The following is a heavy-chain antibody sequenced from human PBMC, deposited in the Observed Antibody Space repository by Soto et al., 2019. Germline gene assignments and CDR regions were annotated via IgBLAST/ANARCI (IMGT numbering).Heavy chain of an antibody. CDR3: ARYYDFWSGYYFGGGWFDP. CDR2: IYYSGST. D-gene: IGHD3-3*01. Sequence: PSETLSLTCTVSGGSISSYYWSWIRQPPGKGLEWIGYIYYSGSTNYNPSLKSRVTISVDTSKNQFSLKLSSVTAADTAVYYCARYYDFWSGYYFGGGWFDPWGQGTLLTVSS. CDR1: GGSISSYY. J-gene: IGHJ5*02. V-gene: IGHV4-59*01.